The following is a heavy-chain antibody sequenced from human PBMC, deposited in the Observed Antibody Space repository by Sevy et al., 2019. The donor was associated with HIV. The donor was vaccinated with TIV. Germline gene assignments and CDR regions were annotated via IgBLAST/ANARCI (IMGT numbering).Heavy chain of an antibody. CDR1: GFTFNMYG. Sequence: GGSLRLSCAASGFTFNMYGMHWLRQAPGKGLEWVALIWYDASNKYYRDSVKGRFTISRDNSNNTLYLQMNSLRTEDTAIYYCVRGRDYGNLHSWGQGTLVTVSS. CDR3: VRGRDYGNLHS. D-gene: IGHD4-17*01. J-gene: IGHJ4*02. V-gene: IGHV3-33*01. CDR2: IWYDASNK.